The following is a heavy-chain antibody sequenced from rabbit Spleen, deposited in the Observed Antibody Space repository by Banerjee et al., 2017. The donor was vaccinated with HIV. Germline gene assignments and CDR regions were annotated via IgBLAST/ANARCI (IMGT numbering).Heavy chain of an antibody. CDR1: GFSLFSYW. CDR2: IYAGDGST. D-gene: IGHD7-1*01. CDR3: ARGSASHGAGYSL. V-gene: IGHV1S42*01. J-gene: IGHJ4*01. Sequence: EESGGGLVKPGGTLTLTCKASGFSLFSYWMCWVRQAPGKGPEWIACIYAGDGSTDYANWVNGRFTISKTSSTVDLKMTSLTAADTATYFCARGSASHGAGYSLWGPGTLVTVS.